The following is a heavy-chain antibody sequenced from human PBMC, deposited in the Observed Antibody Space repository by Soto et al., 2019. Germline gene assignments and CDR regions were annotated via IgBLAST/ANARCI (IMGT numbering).Heavy chain of an antibody. V-gene: IGHV4-59*01. CDR2: IYYSGST. CDR1: GGSISSYY. J-gene: IGHJ4*02. Sequence: SETLSLTCTVSGGSISSYYWSWIRQPPGKGLEWIGYIYYSGSTNYNPSLKSRVTISVDTSKNQFPLKLSSVTAADTAVYYCARGVGGYDFWSGYPNPYYFDYWGQGTLVTVSS. CDR3: ARGVGGYDFWSGYPNPYYFDY. D-gene: IGHD3-3*01.